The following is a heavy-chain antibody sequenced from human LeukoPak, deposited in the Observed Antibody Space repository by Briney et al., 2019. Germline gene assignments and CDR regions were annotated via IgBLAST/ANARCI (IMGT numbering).Heavy chain of an antibody. CDR3: ARAGWWELPRSAFDI. J-gene: IGHJ3*02. CDR2: LYYGGSI. V-gene: IGHV4-39*07. D-gene: IGHD1-26*01. CDR1: GGSISSNYYY. Sequence: KPSETLCLTCTVSGGSISSNYYYWGWIRQPPGKGLEWMVSLYYGGSINYNPSLKSRVTMSVDTSRNQFSLKLSSVTAADTAVYYCARAGWWELPRSAFDIWGQGTMVTVSS.